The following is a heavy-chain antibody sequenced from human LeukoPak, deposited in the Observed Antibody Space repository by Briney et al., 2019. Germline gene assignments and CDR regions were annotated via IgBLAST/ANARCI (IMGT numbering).Heavy chain of an antibody. CDR2: ISYSGTT. CDR1: GGSISSSGYY. V-gene: IGHV4-39*07. J-gene: IGHJ4*02. CDR3: ARFSLSGTTSSFDY. D-gene: IGHD1-7*01. Sequence: SETLSLTCTVSGGSISSSGYYWGWIRQPPGKGLEWIGSISYSGTTYYNPSLKSRVTMSEDTSKNQFSLKLTSVTAADTAVYYCARFSLSGTTSSFDYWGQGTLVTVSS.